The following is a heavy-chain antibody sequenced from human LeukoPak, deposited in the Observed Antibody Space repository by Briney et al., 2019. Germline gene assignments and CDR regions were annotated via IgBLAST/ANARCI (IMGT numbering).Heavy chain of an antibody. CDR1: GYSFTSYW. Sequence: GESLKISCKGSGYSFTSYWIGWVRQMPGKGLEWMGIIYPGDSDTRYSPSFQGQVTISADKSISTAYLQWSSLKASDTAMYYCARHVAAGRPPRYYWYFDLWGRGTLVTVSS. V-gene: IGHV5-51*01. CDR2: IYPGDSDT. CDR3: ARHVAAGRPPRYYWYFDL. D-gene: IGHD6-19*01. J-gene: IGHJ2*01.